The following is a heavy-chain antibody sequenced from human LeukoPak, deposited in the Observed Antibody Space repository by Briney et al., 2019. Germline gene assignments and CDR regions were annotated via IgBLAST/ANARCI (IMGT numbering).Heavy chain of an antibody. CDR1: GYSFTNYW. V-gene: IGHV5-51*01. Sequence: GESLKISCKGSGYSFTNYWIGWVRQMPGKGLEWMVITYPADSDTRYSQSFQGQVTISADKSISTAYLQWSSLKASDTAIYYCARHKGFSSAWYADYWGQGTLVTVAS. CDR2: TYPADSDT. D-gene: IGHD6-19*01. J-gene: IGHJ4*02. CDR3: ARHKGFSSAWYADY.